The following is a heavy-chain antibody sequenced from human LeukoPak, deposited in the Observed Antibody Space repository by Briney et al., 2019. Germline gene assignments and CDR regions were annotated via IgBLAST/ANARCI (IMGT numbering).Heavy chain of an antibody. Sequence: GGSLRLSCAASGFTFSSYWVSWVRQAPGKGLEWVANIKQDGSDEYYVDSVKGRFTISRDNTKNSLYLHMSSLRAEDTAVYYCASSHDSSGNDWGRGTLVTVSS. J-gene: IGHJ4*02. CDR1: GFTFSSYW. D-gene: IGHD3-22*01. CDR3: ASSHDSSGND. CDR2: IKQDGSDE. V-gene: IGHV3-7*01.